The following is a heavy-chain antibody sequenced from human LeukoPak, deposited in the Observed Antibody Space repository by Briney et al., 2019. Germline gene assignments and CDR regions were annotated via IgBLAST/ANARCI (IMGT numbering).Heavy chain of an antibody. CDR3: ARAYSSSWYFNWFDP. CDR2: IYYSGST. D-gene: IGHD6-13*01. V-gene: IGHV4-39*01. J-gene: IGHJ5*02. CDR1: GGSISSSRYY. Sequence: SETLSLTCTVSGGSISSSRYYWGWIRQPPGKGLEWIGNIYYSGSTYYNPSLKSRVTISVDTSKNQFSLKLSSVTAADTAVYYCARAYSSSWYFNWFDPWGQGTLVTVSS.